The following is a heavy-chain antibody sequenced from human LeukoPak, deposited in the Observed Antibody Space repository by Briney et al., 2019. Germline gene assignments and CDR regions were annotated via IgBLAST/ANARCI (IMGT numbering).Heavy chain of an antibody. CDR2: IIPIFGTA. J-gene: IGHJ4*02. D-gene: IGHD3-3*01. CDR3: AQSLYDFWSGYYDYLDY. Sequence: SVKVSCKASGGTFSSYAISWVRQAPGQGLEWMGGIIPIFGTANYAQKFQGRVTITTDESTSTAYMELSGLRSEDTAVYYCAQSLYDFWSGYYDYLDYWGQGTLVTVSS. CDR1: GGTFSSYA. V-gene: IGHV1-69*05.